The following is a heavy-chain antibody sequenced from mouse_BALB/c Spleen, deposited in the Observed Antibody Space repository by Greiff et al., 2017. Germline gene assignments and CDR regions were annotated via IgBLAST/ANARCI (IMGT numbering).Heavy chain of an antibody. V-gene: IGHV1S81*02. CDR2: INPSNGGT. D-gene: IGHD1-1*01. J-gene: IGHJ1*01. CDR3: TRDGSSLYWYFDV. CDR1: GYTFTSYY. Sequence: VQLQQSGAELVKPGASVKLSCKASGYTFTSYYMYWVKQRPGQGLEWIGEINPSNGGTNFNEKFKSKATLTVDKSSSTAYMQLSSLTSEDSAVYYCTRDGSSLYWYFDVWGEGTTVTVSS.